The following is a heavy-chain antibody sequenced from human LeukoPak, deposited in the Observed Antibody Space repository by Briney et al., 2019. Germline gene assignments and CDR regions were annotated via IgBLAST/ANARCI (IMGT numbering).Heavy chain of an antibody. V-gene: IGHV3-21*06. CDR3: TRGMDHINYAWFDP. Sequence: GSLRLSCAASGFSFSDFGMGWVRQAPGKRLEWVSSIFGSRDSISYANSVKGRFTISRDNAENSLYLQMDSLRVEGTAVYYCTRGMDHINYAWFDPWGQGTLVIVSS. CDR1: GFSFSDFG. J-gene: IGHJ5*02. CDR2: IFGSRDSI. D-gene: IGHD4-11*01.